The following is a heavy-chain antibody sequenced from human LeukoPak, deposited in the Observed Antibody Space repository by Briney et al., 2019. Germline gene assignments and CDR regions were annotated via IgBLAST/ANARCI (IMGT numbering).Heavy chain of an antibody. CDR1: GYDFSSYG. CDR3: ARDKRYYGSGSYGAEGGY. Sequence: ASVNVSCKASGYDFSSYGISWVRQAPGQGLQWMGWISVYNGKTKYGPLQGRVTLTTDTSTSTAYMELRSLRSDDTAVYYCARDKRYYGSGSYGAEGGYWGQGTLVTVSS. V-gene: IGHV1-18*01. CDR2: ISVYNGKT. D-gene: IGHD3-10*01. J-gene: IGHJ4*02.